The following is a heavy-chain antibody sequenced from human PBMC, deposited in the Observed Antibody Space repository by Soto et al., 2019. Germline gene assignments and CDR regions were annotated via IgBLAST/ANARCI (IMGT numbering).Heavy chain of an antibody. CDR2: ISAYNGNT. V-gene: IGHV1-18*01. Sequence: QVQLVQSGAEVKKPGTSVKVSCKASGYTFASYGISWVRQAPGQGLEWMGWISAYNGNTNYAQKLQGRVTMTTDTSTSTAYMELRSLRSDDTAVYYCAYQVGGPIYYGMDVWGQGTTVTVSS. CDR3: AYQVGGPIYYGMDV. J-gene: IGHJ6*02. D-gene: IGHD2-15*01. CDR1: GYTFASYG.